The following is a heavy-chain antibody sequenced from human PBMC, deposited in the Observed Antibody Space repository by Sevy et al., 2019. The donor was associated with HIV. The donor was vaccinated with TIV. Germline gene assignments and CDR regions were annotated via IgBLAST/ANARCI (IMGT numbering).Heavy chain of an antibody. CDR1: GYTFTDYY. V-gene: IGHV1-2*02. D-gene: IGHD2-2*02. J-gene: IGHJ6*02. Sequence: ASVKVSCKASGYTFTDYYIHWVRQAPGQGLEWKGWINPKSGGTNYAQKFHGRVTMTRDTSISTAYMELSRLRSDDTAVYYCARVVEPAGIDPYYYGVDVWGPGATVTVSS. CDR3: ARVVEPAGIDPYYYGVDV. CDR2: INPKSGGT.